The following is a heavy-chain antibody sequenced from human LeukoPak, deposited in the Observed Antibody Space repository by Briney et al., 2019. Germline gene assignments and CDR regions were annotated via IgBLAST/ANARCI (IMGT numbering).Heavy chain of an antibody. Sequence: ASVKVSCKASGYIFTNFYIHWVRQAPGQGLEWMGLITPTGGTTIYARKFKGRVTMTSDLSTSTVYMDLSSLRSEDTAVYYCARALVFYFDSWGQGTLVTVSS. CDR2: ITPTGGTT. CDR3: ARALVFYFDS. V-gene: IGHV1-46*01. CDR1: GYIFTNFY. D-gene: IGHD2-8*01. J-gene: IGHJ4*02.